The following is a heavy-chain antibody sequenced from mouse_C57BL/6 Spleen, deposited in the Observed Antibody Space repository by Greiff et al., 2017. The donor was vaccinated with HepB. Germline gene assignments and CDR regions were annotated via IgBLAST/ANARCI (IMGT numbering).Heavy chain of an antibody. CDR2: IDPSDSYT. V-gene: IGHV1-69*01. CDR1: GYTFTSYW. CDR3: ARPYGSSYGWFAY. Sequence: QVQLKQPGAELVMPGASVKLSCKASGYTFTSYWMHWVKQRPGQGLEWIGEIDPSDSYTNYNQKFKGKSTLTVDKSSSAAYMQLSSLTSEDSAVYYCARPYGSSYGWFAYWGQGTLVTVSA. J-gene: IGHJ3*01. D-gene: IGHD1-1*01.